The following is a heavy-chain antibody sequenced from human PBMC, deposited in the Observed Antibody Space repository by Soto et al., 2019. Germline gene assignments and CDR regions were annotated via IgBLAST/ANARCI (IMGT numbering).Heavy chain of an antibody. J-gene: IGHJ6*02. Sequence: PSETLSLTCSVSGGSISSGYYYWSWIRKPPGKGLEGIGNIYYSGKTYYNPPLKSRLIISIHTSKNQFSLKVVSVTAAATAVYYCASSSLYEMGVLGQGATVTV. CDR3: ASSSLYEMGV. CDR2: IYYSGKT. V-gene: IGHV4-30-4*02. CDR1: GGSISSGYYY. D-gene: IGHD2-2*02.